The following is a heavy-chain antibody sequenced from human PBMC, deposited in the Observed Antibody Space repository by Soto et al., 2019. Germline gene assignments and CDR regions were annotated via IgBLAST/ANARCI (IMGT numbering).Heavy chain of an antibody. CDR1: GFPFTTLW. J-gene: IGHJ2*01. CDR2: IKEDGSEK. Sequence: EGQLVESGGGLVQPGGSLRLSCAASGFPFTTLWMSWVRQSPGKGLERVASIKEDGSEKNYVDSVKGRFTISRDNAKNSLFLQMNSLRDEDTAGYYCARGGWYSGIWGRCTLVIVSS. CDR3: ARGGWYSGI. V-gene: IGHV3-7*01.